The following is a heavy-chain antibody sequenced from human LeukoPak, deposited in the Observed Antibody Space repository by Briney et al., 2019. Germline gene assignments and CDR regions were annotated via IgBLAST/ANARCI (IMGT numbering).Heavy chain of an antibody. D-gene: IGHD6-13*01. CDR1: GFAFSTNW. CDR2: ISTDARTI. V-gene: IGHV3-74*01. J-gene: IGHJ4*02. CDR3: VRGQATAWGLDY. Sequence: GGSLRLSCAASGFAFSTNWMHWVRQAPGKGLVWVSHISTDARTITYADFVEGRFTISRDNAKNTLYLQMNSLRAEDTALYYCVRGQATAWGLDYWGQGTLVTVSS.